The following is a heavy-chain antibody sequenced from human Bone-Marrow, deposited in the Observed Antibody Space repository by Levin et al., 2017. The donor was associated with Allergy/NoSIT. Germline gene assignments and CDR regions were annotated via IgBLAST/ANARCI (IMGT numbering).Heavy chain of an antibody. CDR3: ACRTSTNWPWNY. D-gene: IGHD1/OR15-1a*01. CDR1: GLTFSKTW. J-gene: IGHJ4*02. CDR2: INDPGTGT. Sequence: GESLKISCTVSGLTFSKTWMNWVRQAPGKGLEWVANINDPGTGTLYVDSVRGRFTISRDNAKNSVYLQMNSLRPEDTAVYYCACRTSTNWPWNYWGQGTLVSVSS. V-gene: IGHV3-7*03.